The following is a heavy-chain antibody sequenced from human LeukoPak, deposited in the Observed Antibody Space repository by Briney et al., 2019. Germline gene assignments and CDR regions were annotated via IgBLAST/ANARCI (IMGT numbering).Heavy chain of an antibody. CDR3: AELGITMIGGV. D-gene: IGHD3-10*02. Sequence: GGSLRLSCVGTGFTFSSYAMSWVRQAPAKGLEWVSYISSSGSTIYYADSVKGRFTISRDNAKNSLYLQMNSLRAEDTAVYYCAELGITMIGGVWGKGTTVTISS. CDR1: GFTFSSYA. CDR2: ISSSGSTI. V-gene: IGHV3-48*03. J-gene: IGHJ6*04.